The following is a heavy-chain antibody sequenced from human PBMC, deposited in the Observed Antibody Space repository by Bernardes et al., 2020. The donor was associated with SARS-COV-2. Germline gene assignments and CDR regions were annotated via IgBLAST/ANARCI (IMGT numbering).Heavy chain of an antibody. CDR1: GGSISSYY. CDR3: ARIGLWFGELWGGWPWFDP. V-gene: IGHV4-59*01. Sequence: SETLSLTCTVSGGSISSYYWSWIRQPPGKGLEWIGYIYYSGSTNYNPSLKSRVTISVDTSKNQFSLKLSSVTAADTAVYYCARIGLWFGELWGGWPWFDPWGQGTLVTVSS. J-gene: IGHJ5*02. CDR2: IYYSGST. D-gene: IGHD3-10*01.